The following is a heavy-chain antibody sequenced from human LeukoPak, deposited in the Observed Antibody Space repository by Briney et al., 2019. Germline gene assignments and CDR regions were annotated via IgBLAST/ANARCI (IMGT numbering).Heavy chain of an antibody. J-gene: IGHJ4*02. CDR3: ARLRLYYLDY. Sequence: SETLSLTCTVSGGSISSYYWSWIRQPPGKGLEWIGYIYYSGSTNYNPSLKSRVTISVDTSKNQSSLKLSSVTAADTAVYYCARLRLYYLDYWGQGTLVTVSS. CDR1: GGSISSYY. CDR2: IYYSGST. V-gene: IGHV4-59*08.